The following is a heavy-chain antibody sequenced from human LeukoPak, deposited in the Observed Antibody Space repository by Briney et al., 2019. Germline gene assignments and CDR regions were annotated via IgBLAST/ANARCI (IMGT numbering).Heavy chain of an antibody. CDR2: IRSKANSYAT. CDR3: AREYEWLRCLVDY. Sequence: GGSLRLSCAASGFTFSGSAMHWVRQASGKGLEWVGRIRSKANSYATAYAASVKGRFTISRDDSKNTAYLQMNSLKTEDTAVYYCAREYEWLRCLVDYWGQGTLVTVSS. D-gene: IGHD5-12*01. V-gene: IGHV3-73*01. CDR1: GFTFSGSA. J-gene: IGHJ4*02.